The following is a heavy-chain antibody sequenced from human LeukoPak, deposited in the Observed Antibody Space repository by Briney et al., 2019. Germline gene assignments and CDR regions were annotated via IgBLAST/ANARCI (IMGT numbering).Heavy chain of an antibody. Sequence: GGSLRLSCAASGFTFSNYWMHWVRQAPGKGLVWVSRISTDGSSTSYADSVKGRFTISRDNAKNTLYLQMNSLRAEDTAVYYCAREGDGYNNYFDYWGQGTLVTVSS. CDR3: AREGDGYNNYFDY. D-gene: IGHD5-24*01. V-gene: IGHV3-74*01. CDR1: GFTFSNYW. CDR2: ISTDGSST. J-gene: IGHJ4*02.